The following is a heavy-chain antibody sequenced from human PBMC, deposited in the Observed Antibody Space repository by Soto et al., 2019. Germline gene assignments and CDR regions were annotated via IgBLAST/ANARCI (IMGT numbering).Heavy chain of an antibody. CDR2: TYYRSKWYY. CDR1: GDSVSSNSAG. V-gene: IGHV6-1*01. J-gene: IGHJ4*01. CDR3: ARGEQYSGRIFDY. D-gene: IGHD1-26*01. Sequence: SQTLALTRAITGDSVSSNSAGWSRVRQSQSRGLELLGRTYYRSKWYYEYAVSVRGRITINPDTSKNLYSLQLNSVPPEDTAVYFCARGEQYSGRIFDYWGQGTLVTVSS.